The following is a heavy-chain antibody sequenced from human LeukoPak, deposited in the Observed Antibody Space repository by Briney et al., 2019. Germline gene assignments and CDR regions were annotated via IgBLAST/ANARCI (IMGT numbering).Heavy chain of an antibody. CDR2: ISGSGGST. Sequence: GGSLSLSCAASGFTFSSYAMSWVRQAPGKGLEWVSAISGSGGSTYYADSVKGRFTISRDNSKNTLYLQMNSLRAEDTAVYYCAKDLKYYYYDSSGYLFDYWGQGTLVTVSS. J-gene: IGHJ4*02. V-gene: IGHV3-23*01. CDR1: GFTFSSYA. D-gene: IGHD3-22*01. CDR3: AKDLKYYYYDSSGYLFDY.